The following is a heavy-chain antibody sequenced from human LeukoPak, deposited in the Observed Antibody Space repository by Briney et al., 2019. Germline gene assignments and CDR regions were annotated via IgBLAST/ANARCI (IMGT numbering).Heavy chain of an antibody. J-gene: IGHJ4*02. Sequence: GGSLRLSCAASGFTFSSYAMSWVRQAPGKGLEWVSAISGSGGSTYYADSVKGRFTISRDNSKNTPYLQMNSLRAEDTAVYYCAKVGGYCSGGSCLWYFDYWGQGTLVTVSS. CDR3: AKVGGYCSGGSCLWYFDY. CDR2: ISGSGGST. D-gene: IGHD2-15*01. CDR1: GFTFSSYA. V-gene: IGHV3-23*01.